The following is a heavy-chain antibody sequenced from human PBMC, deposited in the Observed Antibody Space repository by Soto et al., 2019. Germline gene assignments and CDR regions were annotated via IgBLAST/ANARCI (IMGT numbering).Heavy chain of an antibody. V-gene: IGHV3-33*01. CDR1: GFTFSSYG. CDR3: ARAGATMIRGVIWGYYGMDV. J-gene: IGHJ6*02. Sequence: QVQLVESGGGVVQPGRSLRLSCAASGFTFSSYGMHWVRQAPGKGLEWVAVIWYDGSNKYYADSVKGRFTISRDNSKNTLYLQMNSLRTEDTAVYYCARAGATMIRGVIWGYYGMDVWGQGTTVTVS. CDR2: IWYDGSNK. D-gene: IGHD3-10*01.